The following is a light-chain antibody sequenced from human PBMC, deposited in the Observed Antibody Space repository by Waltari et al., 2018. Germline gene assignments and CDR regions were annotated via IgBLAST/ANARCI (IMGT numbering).Light chain of an antibody. Sequence: SYALTQPPSVSVAPGTTAGITCAGDNIVSYRRQWYGQNPGQAPVLVIFYDSDRPSGIPERSAGSNAGNTETLTISSVEAGDEGKYYGHVWHPDMEPGVFGHGTEVSV. CDR2: YDS. J-gene: IGLJ1*01. V-gene: IGLV3-21*04. CDR1: NIVSYR. CDR3: HVWHPDMEPGV.